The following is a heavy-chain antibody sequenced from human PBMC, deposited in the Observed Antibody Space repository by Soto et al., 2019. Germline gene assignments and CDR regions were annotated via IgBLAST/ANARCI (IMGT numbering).Heavy chain of an antibody. D-gene: IGHD2-21*01. CDR3: ARERHIYAFHY. J-gene: IGHJ4*02. CDR2: IYYSGST. V-gene: IGHV4-31*03. Sequence: SETLSLTCTVSGGSISSGGYYWSWIRQHPGKGLEWIGYIYYSGSTYYNPSLKSRVTISVDTSKNQFSLKLSSVTAADTAVYYCARERHIYAFHYWGQGTLVTVSS. CDR1: GGSISSGGYY.